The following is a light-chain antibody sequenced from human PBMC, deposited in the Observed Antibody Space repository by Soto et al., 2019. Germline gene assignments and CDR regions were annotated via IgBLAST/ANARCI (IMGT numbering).Light chain of an antibody. V-gene: IGLV2-14*01. Sequence: QSVLTQPASVSGSPGQSITISCTGTSSDVGGYNYVSWYQQHPGKAPKLMIYDVSNRPSGVSNRFSGSKSGNTASLTISGLQAEDAADYYCSSYTSSSTLEGVFGGGTKLTVL. CDR2: DVS. J-gene: IGLJ2*01. CDR3: SSYTSSSTLEGV. CDR1: SSDVGGYNY.